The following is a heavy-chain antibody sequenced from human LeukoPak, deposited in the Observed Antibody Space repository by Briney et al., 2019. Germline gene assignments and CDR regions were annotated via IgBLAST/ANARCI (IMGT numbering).Heavy chain of an antibody. Sequence: KPSETLSLTCVVSGGSLSTHHWSWIRQSPGRGLEWIGYISDSGSTNYNPSLKSRVTISVDTSKNQFSLMLSSVTAADTAVYYCASQEGYWGQGTLVTVSS. V-gene: IGHV4-59*11. CDR1: GGSLSTHH. J-gene: IGHJ4*02. CDR3: ASQEGY. CDR2: ISDSGST.